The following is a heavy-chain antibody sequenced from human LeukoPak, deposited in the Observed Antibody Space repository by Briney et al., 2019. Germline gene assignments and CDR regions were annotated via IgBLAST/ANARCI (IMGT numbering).Heavy chain of an antibody. CDR1: GDSVSGSPAV. J-gene: IGHJ4*02. Sequence: QTLSLTCAISGDSVSGSPAVWNWIRQSPSRGLEWLGRAYYRSKWYIDYAESVKGRITITPDTSKNQFSLHLNSVTPEDTAVYYCARGAVRGGTNFDYWGQGTLVTVSS. CDR2: AYYRSKWYI. D-gene: IGHD3-10*01. V-gene: IGHV6-1*01. CDR3: ARGAVRGGTNFDY.